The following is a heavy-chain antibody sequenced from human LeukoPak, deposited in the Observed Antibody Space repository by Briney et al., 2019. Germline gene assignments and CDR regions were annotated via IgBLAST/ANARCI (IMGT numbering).Heavy chain of an antibody. V-gene: IGHV1-2*02. Sequence: ASVKVSCKASGYTFTGYYMHWVRQAPGQGLEWKGWINPNSGGTNYAQKFQGRVTMTRDTSISTAYMELGRLRSDDTAAYYCARVHSSGHLGRSNENTFDYWGQGTLVTVSS. CDR2: INPNSGGT. CDR1: GYTFTGYY. J-gene: IGHJ4*02. CDR3: ARVHSSGHLGRSNENTFDY. D-gene: IGHD3-22*01.